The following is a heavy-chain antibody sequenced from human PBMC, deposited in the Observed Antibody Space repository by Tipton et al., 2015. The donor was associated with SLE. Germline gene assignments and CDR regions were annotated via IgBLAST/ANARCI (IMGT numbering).Heavy chain of an antibody. CDR2: IYSGGST. V-gene: IGHV3-53*01. J-gene: IGHJ4*02. CDR1: GFTVSSNY. D-gene: IGHD3-22*01. Sequence: SLRLSCAASGFTVSSNYMSWVRQAPGKGLEWVSVIYSGGSTYYADSVKGRFTISRDNSKNTLYLQMNSLRAEDTAVYYCAKDREYYYDSSPFDYWGQGTLVTVSS. CDR3: AKDREYYYDSSPFDY.